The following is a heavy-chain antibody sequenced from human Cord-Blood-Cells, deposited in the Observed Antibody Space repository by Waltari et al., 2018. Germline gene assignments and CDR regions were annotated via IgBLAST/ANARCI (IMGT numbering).Heavy chain of an antibody. Sequence: QVQLVESGGGVVQPGGSLRLSCAASGFPFSSYGMHWVRQAPGKGLEWVAFIRYDGSNKYYADSVKGRFTISRDNSKNTLYLQMNSLRAEDTAVYYCAKLGTIGAFDIWGQGTMVTVSS. V-gene: IGHV3-30*02. CDR2: IRYDGSNK. CDR1: GFPFSSYG. J-gene: IGHJ3*02. D-gene: IGHD1-7*01. CDR3: AKLGTIGAFDI.